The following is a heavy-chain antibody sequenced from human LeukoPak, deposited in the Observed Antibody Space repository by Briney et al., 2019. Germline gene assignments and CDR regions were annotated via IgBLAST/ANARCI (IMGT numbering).Heavy chain of an antibody. Sequence: GASVKVSCKASGYTFTSYYIHWVGQAPGQGLEWRGWMNPNSGNTGYAQKFQGRIIVSRNTSISTAYMELSSLTSEDTAIYYCARIAAAGNRRLNYWGQGTLVTVAS. CDR1: GYTFTSYY. CDR2: MNPNSGNT. V-gene: IGHV1-8*02. CDR3: ARIAAAGNRRLNY. D-gene: IGHD6-13*01. J-gene: IGHJ4*02.